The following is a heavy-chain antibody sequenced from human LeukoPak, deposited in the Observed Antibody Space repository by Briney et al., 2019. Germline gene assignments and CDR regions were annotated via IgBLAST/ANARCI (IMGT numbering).Heavy chain of an antibody. D-gene: IGHD4-17*01. CDR1: GYTFTSYD. J-gene: IGHJ6*02. CDR2: MNPNSGNT. Sequence: ASVKVSCKASGYTFTSYDINWVRQATGQGLEWMGWMNPNSGNTGYAQKFQGRVTMTRNTSISTAYMELSSLRSEDTAVYYCARELPGYGDYCMDVWGQGTTVTVSS. CDR3: ARELPGYGDYCMDV. V-gene: IGHV1-8*01.